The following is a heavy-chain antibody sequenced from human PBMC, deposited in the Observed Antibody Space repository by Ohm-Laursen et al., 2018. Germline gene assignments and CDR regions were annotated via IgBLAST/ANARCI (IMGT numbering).Heavy chain of an antibody. CDR1: GGSISSYY. CDR3: ARVGSSGYYPTYYFDY. CDR2: IYYSGST. J-gene: IGHJ4*02. D-gene: IGHD3-22*01. Sequence: TLSLTCTVSGGSISSYYWSWIRQPPGKGLEWIGYIYYSGSTNYNPSLKSRVTISVDTSKNQFSLKLSSVIAADTAVYYCARVGSSGYYPTYYFDYWGQGTLVTVSS. V-gene: IGHV4-59*01.